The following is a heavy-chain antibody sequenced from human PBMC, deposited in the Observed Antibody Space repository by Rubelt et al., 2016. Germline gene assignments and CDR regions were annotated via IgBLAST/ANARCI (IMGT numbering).Heavy chain of an antibody. V-gene: IGHV4-59*01. Sequence: ESGPGLVKPSETLSLTCTVSGGSISDYHWSWIRQPPGKGLEWIGYVHYTGSTNYNPSLESRVVISVDTSKNQFSLRLSSVTAADTAIYYCARDYFGTPGNWFNPWGQGVLVTVSS. CDR1: GGSISDYH. D-gene: IGHD1-7*01. CDR2: VHYTGST. J-gene: IGHJ5*02. CDR3: ARDYFGTPGNWFNP.